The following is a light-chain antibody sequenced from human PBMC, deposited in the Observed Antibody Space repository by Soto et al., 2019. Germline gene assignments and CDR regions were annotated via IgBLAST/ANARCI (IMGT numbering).Light chain of an antibody. V-gene: IGKV1-6*02. J-gene: IGKJ4*01. CDR3: LQDHNSPLT. CDR2: AAA. Sequence: AIQMAQSPSSLSASVGDRVTITCRASQGIGNDVGWFQQKPGKAPKLLIYAAATLQSGVPSRFSGSRSGTEFTLTISSLQPEDVATYYCLQDHNSPLTFGGGTKVEIK. CDR1: QGIGND.